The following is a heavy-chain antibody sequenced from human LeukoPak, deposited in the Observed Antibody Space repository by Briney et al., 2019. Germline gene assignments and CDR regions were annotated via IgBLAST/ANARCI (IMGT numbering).Heavy chain of an antibody. J-gene: IGHJ5*02. CDR2: IYHSGST. V-gene: IGHV4-4*02. D-gene: IGHD2-15*01. Sequence: SETLSLTCAVSGGSISSSNWWSWVRPPPGKGLEWIGEIYHSGSTSYNPSLKSRVTISVDKSKNQFSLKLSSVTAADTAVYYCAGVVVAATTYNWFDPWGQGTLVTVSS. CDR3: AGVVVAATTYNWFDP. CDR1: GGSISSSNW.